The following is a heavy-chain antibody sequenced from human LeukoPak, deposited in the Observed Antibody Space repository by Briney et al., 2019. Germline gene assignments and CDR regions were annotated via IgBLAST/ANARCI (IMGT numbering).Heavy chain of an antibody. CDR1: GYSISSDYY. CDR2: IYHSGST. Sequence: SETLSLTCAVSGYSISSDYYWGWIRQPPGKGLEWIGSIYHSGSTYYNPSLKSRVTISVDTSKNQFSLKLRSVTAADTAVYYCARNDSNIHYRFRGGSFAPWGQGTLVTVSS. V-gene: IGHV4-38-2*01. J-gene: IGHJ5*02. CDR3: ARNDSNIHYRFRGGSFAP. D-gene: IGHD3-22*01.